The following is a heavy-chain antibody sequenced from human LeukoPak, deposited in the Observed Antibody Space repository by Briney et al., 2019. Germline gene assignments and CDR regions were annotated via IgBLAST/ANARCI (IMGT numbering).Heavy chain of an antibody. J-gene: IGHJ4*02. V-gene: IGHV1-24*01. CDR2: FDPEDGET. Sequence: ASVKVSCKVSGYTLTELSMHWVRQAPAKGLEWMGGFDPEDGETIYAQKFQGRVTMTEDTSTDTAYMELSSLRSEDTAVYYCATAVSGSYSFSDYWGQGTLVTVSS. CDR1: GYTLTELS. D-gene: IGHD1-26*01. CDR3: ATAVSGSYSFSDY.